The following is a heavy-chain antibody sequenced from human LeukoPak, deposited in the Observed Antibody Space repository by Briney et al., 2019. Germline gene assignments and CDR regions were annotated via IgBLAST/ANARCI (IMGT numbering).Heavy chain of an antibody. CDR2: IMPIFGTA. V-gene: IGHV1-69*05. CDR1: GGTFSSYA. D-gene: IGHD6-19*01. J-gene: IGHJ1*01. CDR3: ALSSPYSSGWYPYFQH. Sequence: ASVKVSCKASGGTFSSYAISWVRQAPGQGLEWMGRIMPIFGTANYAQKFQGRVTITTDESTSTAYMELSSLRSEDTAVYYCALSSPYSSGWYPYFQHWGQGTLVTVSS.